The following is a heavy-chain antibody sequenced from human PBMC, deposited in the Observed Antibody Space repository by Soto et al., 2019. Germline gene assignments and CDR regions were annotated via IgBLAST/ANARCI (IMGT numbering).Heavy chain of an antibody. Sequence: QVQLVQSGAEVKKPGSSVKVSCKAPGGSFSSYAINWVRQAPGQGLEWMGGIIPMSATRTYAQKFQDRVTITADESSTTAYMELSSLQSEDTAVYYCARPIRYYDVWRDYPPFDYWGQGTLVTVSS. CDR3: ARPIRYYDVWRDYPPFDY. J-gene: IGHJ4*02. V-gene: IGHV1-69*01. D-gene: IGHD3-3*01. CDR1: GGSFSSYA. CDR2: IIPMSATR.